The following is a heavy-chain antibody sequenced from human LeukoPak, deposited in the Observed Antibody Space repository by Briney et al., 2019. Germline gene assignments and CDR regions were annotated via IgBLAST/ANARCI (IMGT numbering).Heavy chain of an antibody. CDR3: VRVAPLDNSGPT. J-gene: IGHJ5*02. D-gene: IGHD3-22*01. Sequence: GSLRLSCAASGVTFSGYYMHWVRQAPGKGLVWVSRIKSDGSTTNYADSVKGRFTISRDNAKNTLYLQMNSLRAEDTAVYYCVRVAPLDNSGPTWGQGTLVTVSS. CDR1: GVTFSGYY. V-gene: IGHV3-74*01. CDR2: IKSDGSTT.